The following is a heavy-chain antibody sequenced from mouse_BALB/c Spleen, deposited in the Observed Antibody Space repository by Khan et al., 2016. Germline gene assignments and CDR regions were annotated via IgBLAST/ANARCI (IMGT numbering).Heavy chain of an antibody. J-gene: IGHJ2*01. Sequence: QIQLVQSGPELKKPGETVKISCKASGYTFANYGMNWVKQAPGKGLKWMGWINTYTGEPTYADDFKGRFAFSLETSASTAYLQINNLKNEDTATYFCARGTHYFDYWGQGTTLTVSS. CDR3: ARGTHYFDY. V-gene: IGHV9-3-1*01. CDR1: GYTFANYG. CDR2: INTYTGEP. D-gene: IGHD3-3*01.